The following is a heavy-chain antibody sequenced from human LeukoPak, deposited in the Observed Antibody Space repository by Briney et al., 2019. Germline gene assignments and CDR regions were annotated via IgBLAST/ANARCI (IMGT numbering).Heavy chain of an antibody. Sequence: SETLSLSCSVSGCSIRNYYWSWVRQPPGKGLEWIGYISYSGNTNYNPSLKSRLTISVDLSTNQFSLKLTSVTGADTAVYYCARHSSWYYDFDYWGQGTLVTVSS. D-gene: IGHD6-13*01. J-gene: IGHJ4*02. CDR3: ARHSSWYYDFDY. CDR1: GCSIRNYY. V-gene: IGHV4-59*08. CDR2: ISYSGNT.